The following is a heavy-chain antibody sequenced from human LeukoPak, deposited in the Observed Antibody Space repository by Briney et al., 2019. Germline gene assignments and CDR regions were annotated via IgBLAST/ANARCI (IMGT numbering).Heavy chain of an antibody. V-gene: IGHV1-8*01. CDR3: ARGKDTYYDFWSGSYYYGMDV. CDR2: MNPNSGNT. CDR1: GYTFTSYD. Sequence: ASVKVSCKASGYTFTSYDINWVRQATGQGLKWMGWMNPNSGNTGYAQKFQGRVTMTRNTSISTAYMELSSLRSEDTAVYYCARGKDTYYDFWSGSYYYGMDVWGQGTTVTVSS. J-gene: IGHJ6*02. D-gene: IGHD3-3*01.